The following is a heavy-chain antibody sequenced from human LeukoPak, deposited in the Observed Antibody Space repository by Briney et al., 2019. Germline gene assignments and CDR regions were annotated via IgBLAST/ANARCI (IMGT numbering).Heavy chain of an antibody. D-gene: IGHD3-10*01. Sequence: SETLSLTCTVSGGSISSYYWSWIRQPPGKGLEWIGYIYYSGSTNYNPSLKSRVTISVDTSKNQFSLKLSSVTAADTAVYYCARDLYYGSRDNYYYGMDVWAKGPRSPSP. J-gene: IGHJ6*02. V-gene: IGHV4-59*01. CDR2: IYYSGST. CDR1: GGSISSYY. CDR3: ARDLYYGSRDNYYYGMDV.